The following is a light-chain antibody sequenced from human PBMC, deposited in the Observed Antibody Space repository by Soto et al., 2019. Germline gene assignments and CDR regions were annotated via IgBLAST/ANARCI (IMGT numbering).Light chain of an antibody. CDR3: QQRNIGTPVN. Sequence: LSFRTSQSVNHNVAWYHQKPGQPPRLLIYGARSRADGVQARFSGSGTGTDFALTISSLEPEDFAVYYFQQRNIGTPVNFGQGTRLEIK. J-gene: IGKJ5*01. V-gene: IGKV3-11*01. CDR1: QSVNHN. CDR2: GAR.